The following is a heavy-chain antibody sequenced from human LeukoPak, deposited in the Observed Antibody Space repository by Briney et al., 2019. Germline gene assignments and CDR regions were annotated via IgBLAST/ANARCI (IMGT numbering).Heavy chain of an antibody. J-gene: IGHJ3*02. CDR3: ARGVPLLDRLDAFDI. D-gene: IGHD3-3*01. V-gene: IGHV5-51*01. CDR2: IYPGDSDT. Sequence: GESLKISCKGSGYSFTSYWIGWVRQMPGKGLEWMGIIYPGDSDTRYSPSFQGQVTISADKSISTAYLQWSSLKASDTAMYYCARGVPLLDRLDAFDIWGQGTMVTVSS. CDR1: GYSFTSYW.